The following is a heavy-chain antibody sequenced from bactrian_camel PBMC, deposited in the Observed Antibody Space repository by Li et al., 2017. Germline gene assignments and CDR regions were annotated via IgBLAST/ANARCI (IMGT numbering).Heavy chain of an antibody. Sequence: QVQLVESGGGLVQPGGSLRLSCAASGFTFSSYAVSWVRQAPGKGLEWVSNIYSDGSVTYYTDSVKGRFTISRDNAKNTVYLQMNSLKSEDTALYYCVRDYDGPARSYGMDYWGEGTQVTVS. V-gene: IGHV3S7*01. CDR1: GFTFSSYA. CDR2: IYSDGSVT. J-gene: IGHJ7*01. D-gene: IGHD5*01.